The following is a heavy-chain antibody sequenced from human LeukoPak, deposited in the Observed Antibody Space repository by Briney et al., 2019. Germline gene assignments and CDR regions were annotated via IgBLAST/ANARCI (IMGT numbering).Heavy chain of an antibody. CDR1: GYTFTSYG. CDR2: ISAYNGNT. Sequence: ASVKVSCKASGYTFTSYGISWVRQAPGQGLEWMGWISAYNGNTNYAQKLQGRVTMTTDTSTSTAYMELRSLRSDDTAVYYCARISGGDYPLEAGYFDYWGQGTLVTVSS. V-gene: IGHV1-18*01. J-gene: IGHJ4*02. CDR3: ARISGGDYPLEAGYFDY. D-gene: IGHD2-21*02.